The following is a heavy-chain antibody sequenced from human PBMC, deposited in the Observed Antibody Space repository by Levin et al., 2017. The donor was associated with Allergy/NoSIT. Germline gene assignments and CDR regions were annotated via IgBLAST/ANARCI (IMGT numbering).Heavy chain of an antibody. J-gene: IGHJ3*02. Sequence: LAGGSLRLSCAASGFTFSSYAMHWVRQAPGKGLEWVAVISYDGSNKYYADSVKGRFTISRDNSKNTLYLQMNSLRAEDTAVYYCARGGQLVAFDIWGQGTMVTVSS. D-gene: IGHD6-6*01. CDR2: ISYDGSNK. V-gene: IGHV3-30*04. CDR3: ARGGQLVAFDI. CDR1: GFTFSSYA.